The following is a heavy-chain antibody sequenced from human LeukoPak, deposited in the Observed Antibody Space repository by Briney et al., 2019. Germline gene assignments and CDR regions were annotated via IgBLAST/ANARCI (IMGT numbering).Heavy chain of an antibody. CDR2: VDNDGWPT. Sequence: PGGSLRLSCAASGFTFSDYYMSWIRQAPGKGLEWISYVDNDGWPTYYADSVNGRFTITRDNAESSLYLQMDSLTVEDTAVYYCARDVIGWSLGSWGQGTLVTVSS. CDR3: ARDVIGWSLGS. D-gene: IGHD2/OR15-2a*01. J-gene: IGHJ5*01. CDR1: GFTFSDYY. V-gene: IGHV3-11*04.